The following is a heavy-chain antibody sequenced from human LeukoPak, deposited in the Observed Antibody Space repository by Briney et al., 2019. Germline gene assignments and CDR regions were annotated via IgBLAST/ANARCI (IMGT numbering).Heavy chain of an antibody. CDR3: YYMDV. CDR2: IIPIFGTT. Sequence: SVKVSCKASGGTFSSYAISWVRQAPGQGLEWMGGIIPIFGTTNYALKFQGRVTITADEYTAVYYCARGGIEAMDTRETYYYYMDVWGKGTTVTVSS. V-gene: IGHV1-69*01. J-gene: IGHJ6*03. CDR1: GGTFSSYA. D-gene: IGHD3-10*01.